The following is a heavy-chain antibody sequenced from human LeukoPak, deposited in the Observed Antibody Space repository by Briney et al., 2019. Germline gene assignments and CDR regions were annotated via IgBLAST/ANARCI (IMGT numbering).Heavy chain of an antibody. J-gene: IGHJ3*02. Sequence: ASVKVSCKASGYTFTSYDINWVRQAPGQGLEWMGWMNPNSGNTGYAQKFQGRVTMTRNTSISTAYMELSSLRSDDTAVYYCARDRDFDNAFDIWGQGTMVTVSS. V-gene: IGHV1-8*01. CDR3: ARDRDFDNAFDI. D-gene: IGHD3-10*01. CDR2: MNPNSGNT. CDR1: GYTFTSYD.